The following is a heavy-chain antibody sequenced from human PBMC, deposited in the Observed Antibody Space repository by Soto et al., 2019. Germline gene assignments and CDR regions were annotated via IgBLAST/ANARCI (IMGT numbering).Heavy chain of an antibody. CDR2: IYYSGST. D-gene: IGHD3-10*01. Sequence: PSETLSLTCTVSGGSISSGDYYWSWIRQPPGKGLEWIGYIYYSGSTYYNPSLKSRVTISVDTYKNQFSLKLSSVTAADTAVYYCARSDSWFGELFYYYGMDVWGQGTTVTV. V-gene: IGHV4-30-4*01. J-gene: IGHJ6*02. CDR1: GGSISSGDYY. CDR3: ARSDSWFGELFYYYGMDV.